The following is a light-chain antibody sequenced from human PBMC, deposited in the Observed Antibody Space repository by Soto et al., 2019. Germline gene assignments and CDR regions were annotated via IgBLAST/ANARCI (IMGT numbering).Light chain of an antibody. CDR3: SSYTGSGTYV. Sequence: QSVLTQPASVSGSPGQSITISCTGATSDVGGYNYVSWYQQHPGKAPKLLIYDVSNRPSGVSNRFSASKSGNTASLTISGLQAEDEADYYCSSYTGSGTYVFGTGTKVTVL. J-gene: IGLJ1*01. CDR1: TSDVGGYNY. V-gene: IGLV2-14*01. CDR2: DVS.